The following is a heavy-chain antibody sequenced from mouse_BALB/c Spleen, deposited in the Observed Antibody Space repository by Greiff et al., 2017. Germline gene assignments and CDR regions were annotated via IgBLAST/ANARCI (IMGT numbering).Heavy chain of an antibody. D-gene: IGHD2-3*01. CDR1: GFTFSSYT. J-gene: IGHJ4*01. V-gene: IGHV5-12-2*01. CDR3: ARRDGLYAMDY. Sequence: EVKLVESGGGLVQPGGSLKLSCAASGFTFSSYTMSWVRQTPEKRLEWVAYISNGGGSTYYPDTVKGRFTISRDNAKNTLYRQMSSLKSEDTAMYYCARRDGLYAMDYWGQGTSVTVSS. CDR2: ISNGGGST.